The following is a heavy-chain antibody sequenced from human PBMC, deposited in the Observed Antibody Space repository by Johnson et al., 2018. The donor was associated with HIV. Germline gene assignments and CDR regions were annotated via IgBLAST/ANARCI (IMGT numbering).Heavy chain of an antibody. J-gene: IGHJ3*02. CDR1: GFTFDDYA. D-gene: IGHD3-3*01. V-gene: IGHV3-9*01. Sequence: VQLVESGGGLVQPGRSLRLSCAASGFTFDDYAMHWVRQAPGKGLEWVSGSRWNSGSIGYADSVKGRFTISRDNAKNSLYLQMNSLKTEDTAVYYCATDLGLEWSEGNDAFDIWGQGTMVTVSS. CDR2: SRWNSGSI. CDR3: ATDLGLEWSEGNDAFDI.